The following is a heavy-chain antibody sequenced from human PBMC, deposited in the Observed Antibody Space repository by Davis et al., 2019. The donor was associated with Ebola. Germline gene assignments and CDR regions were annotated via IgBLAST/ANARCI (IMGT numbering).Heavy chain of an antibody. CDR1: GFTFSDSY. Sequence: GESLKISCAASGFTFSDSYMTWIRQAPGKGLEWLAYISSSGRTIYYAESVKGRFTVSRDNTKNSVFLQLNSLRGEDTAVYHCARDWVPDSWGQGTPVTVSS. CDR2: ISSSGRTI. CDR3: ARDWVPDS. D-gene: IGHD3-16*01. V-gene: IGHV3-11*04. J-gene: IGHJ4*02.